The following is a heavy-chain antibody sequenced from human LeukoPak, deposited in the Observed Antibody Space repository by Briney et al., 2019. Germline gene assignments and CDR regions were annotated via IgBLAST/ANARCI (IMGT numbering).Heavy chain of an antibody. CDR2: ISGDSTYI. J-gene: IGHJ4*02. CDR3: ARVSGRLERQSDLDY. V-gene: IGHV3-21*01. D-gene: IGHD1-1*01. Sequence: GGSLRLSCAAAGFTFARYSMNWVRQAPGKGLEWVSSISGDSTYIYNAGSVKGRFTISRYNAQASLYLQMNSLRADDTAVYYCARVSGRLERQSDLDYWGQGTLVIVSS. CDR1: GFTFARYS.